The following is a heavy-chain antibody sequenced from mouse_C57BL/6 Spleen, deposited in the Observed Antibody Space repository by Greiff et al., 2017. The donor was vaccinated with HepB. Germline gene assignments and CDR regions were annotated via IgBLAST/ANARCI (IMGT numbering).Heavy chain of an antibody. CDR2: ISYDGSN. J-gene: IGHJ2*01. V-gene: IGHV3-6*01. D-gene: IGHD4-1*01. CDR1: GYSITSGYY. Sequence: DVKLQESGPGLVKPSQSLSLTCSVTGYSITSGYYWNWIRQFLGNKLEWMGYISYDGSNNYNPSLKNRISITRDTSKNQFFLKLNSGTTEDTATYYCAKTGTGDYWGQGTTLTVSS. CDR3: AKTGTGDY.